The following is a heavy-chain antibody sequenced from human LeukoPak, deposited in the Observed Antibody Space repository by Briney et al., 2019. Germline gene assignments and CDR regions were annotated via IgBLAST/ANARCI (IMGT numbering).Heavy chain of an antibody. D-gene: IGHD2-2*01. CDR3: ARGLLGYCSSTSCWGYEYYFDY. CDR1: GFTFSSYA. Sequence: GGSLRLSCAASGFTFSSYAMHWVRQAPGKGLEWVAVISYDGSNKYYADSVKGRLTISRDNSKNTLYLQMNSLRAEDTAVYYCARGLLGYCSSTSCWGYEYYFDYWGQGTLVTVSS. J-gene: IGHJ4*02. V-gene: IGHV3-30*01. CDR2: ISYDGSNK.